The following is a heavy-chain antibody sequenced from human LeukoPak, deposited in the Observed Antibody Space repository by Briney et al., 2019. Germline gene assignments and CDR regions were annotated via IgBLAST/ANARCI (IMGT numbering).Heavy chain of an antibody. Sequence: ASVKVSCKASGYRFTSFGITWVRQAPGQGLEWMGWINADSGDTDYAQKLQGRVTMTTDTSTSTAYMELRSLRSDDTAVYYCARSVRARYLVRYYYYYMVVWGKGTTVTVSS. CDR3: ARSVRARYLVRYYYYYMVV. J-gene: IGHJ6*03. D-gene: IGHD3-9*01. CDR1: GYRFTSFG. V-gene: IGHV1-18*01. CDR2: INADSGDT.